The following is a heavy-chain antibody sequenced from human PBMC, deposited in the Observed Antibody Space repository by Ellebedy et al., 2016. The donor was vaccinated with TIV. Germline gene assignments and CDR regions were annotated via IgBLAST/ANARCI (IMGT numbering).Heavy chain of an antibody. CDR1: GGSFSDDY. Sequence: SETLSLXXAVFGGSFSDDYWSWIRQPPGKGLEWIGEINHSGSTNYNPSLKSRVTISVDTSKNQFSLKLRSVTAADAAVYYCARRGYGSGRYRWFDPWGQGTLVTVSS. CDR2: INHSGST. J-gene: IGHJ5*02. CDR3: ARRGYGSGRYRWFDP. V-gene: IGHV4-34*01. D-gene: IGHD3-10*01.